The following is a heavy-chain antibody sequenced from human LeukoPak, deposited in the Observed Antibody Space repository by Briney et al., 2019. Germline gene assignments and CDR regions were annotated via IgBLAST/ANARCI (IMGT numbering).Heavy chain of an antibody. CDR3: ASLLNDILTGPNYYYYYGMDV. D-gene: IGHD3-9*01. CDR2: ISAYNGNT. V-gene: IGHV1-18*01. CDR1: GYTFTSYG. J-gene: IGHJ6*02. Sequence: ASVKVSCKASGYTFTSYGISWVRQAPGQGLEWMGWISAYNGNTNYAQKLQGRVTMTTDTSTSTAYMELRSLRSDDTAVYYCASLLNDILTGPNYYYYYGMDVRGQGTTVTVSS.